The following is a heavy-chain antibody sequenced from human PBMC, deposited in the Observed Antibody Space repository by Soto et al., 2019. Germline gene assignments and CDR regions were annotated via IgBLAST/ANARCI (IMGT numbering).Heavy chain of an antibody. V-gene: IGHV1-3*01. CDR3: ARDYLSSKLSLSYFDF. Sequence: ASVKVSCKASGYTFTRYAIHWLRQAPGRSFEWMGWINGGAGDTLYSQNFQGRVTFTRDTAANTAFMDLSSLNSEDTAVYYCARDYLSSKLSLSYFDFSGQGTLVTVSS. CDR1: GYTFTRYA. CDR2: INGGAGDT. D-gene: IGHD2-2*01. J-gene: IGHJ4*02.